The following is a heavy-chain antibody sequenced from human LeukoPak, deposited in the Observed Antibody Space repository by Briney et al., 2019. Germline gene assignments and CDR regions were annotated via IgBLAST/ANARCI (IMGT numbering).Heavy chain of an antibody. CDR1: GFTFSDYY. Sequence: GGSLRLSCAASGFTFSDYYMSWIRQAPGKGLEWVSYISSSGSTIYYADSVKGRFTISRDNAKNSLYLQMNSLRAEDTAVYYCARDLLSEVYEVVAGPYYYYYMDVWGKGTTVTVSS. CDR3: ARDLLSEVYEVVAGPYYYYYMDV. V-gene: IGHV3-11*04. CDR2: ISSSGSTI. D-gene: IGHD6-19*01. J-gene: IGHJ6*03.